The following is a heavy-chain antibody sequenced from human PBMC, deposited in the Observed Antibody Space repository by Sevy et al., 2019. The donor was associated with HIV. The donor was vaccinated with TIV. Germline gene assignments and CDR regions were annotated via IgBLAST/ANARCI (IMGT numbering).Heavy chain of an antibody. D-gene: IGHD4-17*01. CDR2: ISYSGNT. V-gene: IGHV4-30-4*08. CDR3: ARRLYGDYSDAFDI. Sequence: SLSLTCTVSGGSIGSSSYYWGWIRQPPGKGLEWIGYISYSGNTYYSPSLKSRVTISGDTSQNQFSLKLSSVTAADTAVYYCARRLYGDYSDAFDIWGQGTVVTVSS. J-gene: IGHJ3*02. CDR1: GGSIGSSSYY.